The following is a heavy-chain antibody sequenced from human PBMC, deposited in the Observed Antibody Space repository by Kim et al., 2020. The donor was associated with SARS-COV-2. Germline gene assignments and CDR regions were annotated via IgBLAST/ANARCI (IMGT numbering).Heavy chain of an antibody. V-gene: IGHV3-11*01. CDR3: ARGRYVAAAAVYYYGMDV. J-gene: IGHJ6*02. D-gene: IGHD6-13*01. Sequence: KGQVTISRDNAKNSLYLQMNSLRAEDTAVYYCARGRYVAAAAVYYYGMDVWGQGTTVTVSS.